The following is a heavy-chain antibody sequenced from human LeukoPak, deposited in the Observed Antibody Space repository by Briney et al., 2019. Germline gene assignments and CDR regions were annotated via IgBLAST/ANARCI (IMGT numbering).Heavy chain of an antibody. Sequence: PSETLSLTCTVSGGSISSYYWSWIRQPPGKGLEWIGEIYHSGSTNYNPSLKSRVTISVDKSKNQFSLKLSSVTAADTAVYYCASYYGSGSYYRGPEDAFDIWGQGTMVTVSS. CDR1: GGSISSYY. CDR3: ASYYGSGSYYRGPEDAFDI. V-gene: IGHV4-59*12. D-gene: IGHD3-10*01. J-gene: IGHJ3*02. CDR2: IYHSGST.